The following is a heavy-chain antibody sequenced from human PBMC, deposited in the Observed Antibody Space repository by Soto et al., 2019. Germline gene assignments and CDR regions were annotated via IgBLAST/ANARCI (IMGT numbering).Heavy chain of an antibody. Sequence: QVQLVESGGGVVQPGRSLRLSCAASGFTFSSYAMHWVRQAPGKGLEWVAVISYDGSNKYYADSVKGRFTISRDNSKNTLYLQMNSLRAEDTAVYYCARSGSSGWYSDYYYYYGMDVWGQGTTVTVSS. CDR3: ARSGSSGWYSDYYYYYGMDV. J-gene: IGHJ6*02. CDR1: GFTFSSYA. CDR2: ISYDGSNK. V-gene: IGHV3-30-3*01. D-gene: IGHD6-19*01.